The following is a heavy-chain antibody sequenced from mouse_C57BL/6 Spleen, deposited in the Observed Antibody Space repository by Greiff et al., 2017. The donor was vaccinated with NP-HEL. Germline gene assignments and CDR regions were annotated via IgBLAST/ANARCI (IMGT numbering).Heavy chain of an antibody. D-gene: IGHD3-1*01. V-gene: IGHV1-64*01. CDR2: IHPNSGST. J-gene: IGHJ2*01. Sequence: QVQLQQPGAELVKPGASVKLSCKASGYTFTSYWMHRVKQRPGQGPEWIGMIHPNSGSTNYNEKFKSKATLTVDKASSTAYRQLSSLTSEDSAVYYCARSGRSYYFDYWGQGTTLTVSS. CDR1: GYTFTSYW. CDR3: ARSGRSYYFDY.